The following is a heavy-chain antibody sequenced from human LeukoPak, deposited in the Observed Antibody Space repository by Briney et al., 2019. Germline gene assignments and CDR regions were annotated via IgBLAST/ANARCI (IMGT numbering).Heavy chain of an antibody. J-gene: IGHJ4*02. CDR1: GFAFRIFP. V-gene: IGHV3-23*01. Sequence: GGSLRLSCATSGFAFRIFPMIWARQAPGKGLEWASSISADSTTTNYADFAKGRFTVSRDNSRRTLYLQMNSLRVEDTALYYCATLMYTTGRQGFDSWGQGTRVTVSS. CDR2: ISADSTTT. D-gene: IGHD6-19*01. CDR3: ATLMYTTGRQGFDS.